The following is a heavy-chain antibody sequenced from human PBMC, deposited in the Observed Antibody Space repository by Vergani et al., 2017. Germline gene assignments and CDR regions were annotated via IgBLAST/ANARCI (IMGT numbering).Heavy chain of an antibody. CDR3: ASDTHSGQRADR. Sequence: QVQLQESGPGLVKPPGTLSLTCSVSGGSMSGYYWSWIRQPPGKGLEWIGSIHYSENTNYNPSLKTRVTISVDTSKNQFSLTLTSVTAADTAVYYCASDTHSGQRADRWGQGILVTVTS. CDR2: IHYSENT. CDR1: GGSMSGYY. D-gene: IGHD6-19*01. V-gene: IGHV4-59*01. J-gene: IGHJ5*02.